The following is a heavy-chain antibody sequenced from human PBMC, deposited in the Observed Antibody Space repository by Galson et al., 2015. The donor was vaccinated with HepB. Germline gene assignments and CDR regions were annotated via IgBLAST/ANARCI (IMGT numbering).Heavy chain of an antibody. D-gene: IGHD6-25*01. CDR3: GKGRRAYNSGNFGF. J-gene: IGHJ4*02. V-gene: IGHV3-23*01. CDR2: FSGRGGGT. CDR1: GFTFTSYY. Sequence: SLKLSCAASGFTFTSYYMSWVRQAPGKGLEWVAGFSGRGGGTFYADTVKGRFTMTKDNSTNTLYLQMNSLRAEDTAVSYCGKGRRAYNSGNFGFWGQGTMVTVSS.